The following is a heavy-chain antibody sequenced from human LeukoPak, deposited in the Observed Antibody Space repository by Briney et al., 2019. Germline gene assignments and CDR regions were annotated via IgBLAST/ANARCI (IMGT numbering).Heavy chain of an antibody. CDR3: GTATGWYVIDN. CDR2: ISTNNGGT. CDR1: GYTFSGNF. D-gene: IGHD6-19*01. Sequence: GASVKVSCKSSGYTFSGNFIHWVRQAPGQGLEWMGWISTNNGGTNYAQNFQGRVTMTWDTSINTASMELSRLRSDDTAEYYCGTATGWYVIDNWGPGTLVIVSS. J-gene: IGHJ4*02. V-gene: IGHV1-2*02.